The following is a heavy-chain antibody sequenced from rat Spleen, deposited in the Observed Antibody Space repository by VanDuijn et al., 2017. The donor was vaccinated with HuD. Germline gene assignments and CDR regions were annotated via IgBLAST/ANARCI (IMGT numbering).Heavy chain of an antibody. CDR1: GFTFSNYD. D-gene: IGHD4-3*01. CDR3: TKRVGDNSGYGVMDA. CDR2: ISYDGSST. J-gene: IGHJ4*01. Sequence: EVQLVESGGGLVQPGRSLKLSCAASGFTFSNYDMAWVRQAPTKGLEWVASISYDGSSTYYRDSVKGRFTISRDNAKSTLYLQMDSLRSEDTATYHCTKRVGDNSGYGVMDAWGQGASVTVSS. V-gene: IGHV5-20*01.